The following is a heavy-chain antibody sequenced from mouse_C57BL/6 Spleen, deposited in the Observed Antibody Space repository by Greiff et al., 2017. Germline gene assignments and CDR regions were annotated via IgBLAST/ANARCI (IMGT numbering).Heavy chain of an antibody. CDR2: IWWDDDK. V-gene: IGHV8-8*01. D-gene: IGHD1-1*01. CDR1: GFSLSTFGMG. CDR3: ARIVHYYGSSPWFAY. J-gene: IGHJ3*01. Sequence: QVTLKESGPGLLQPSQTLSLTCSFSGFSLSTFGMGVGWIRQPSGKGLEWLAHIWWDDDKYYNPALKSRLTISKDTSKNQVFLKIANVDTADTATYYCARIVHYYGSSPWFAYWGQGTLVTVSA.